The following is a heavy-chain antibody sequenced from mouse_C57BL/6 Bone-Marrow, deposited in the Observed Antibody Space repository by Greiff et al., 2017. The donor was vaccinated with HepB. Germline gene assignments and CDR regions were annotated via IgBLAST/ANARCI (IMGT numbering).Heavy chain of an antibody. J-gene: IGHJ4*01. Sequence: EVKLVESGGGLVKPGGSLKLSCAASGFTFSDYGMHWVRQAPEKGLEWVAYISSGSSTIYYADTVKGRFTISRDNAKNTLFLQMTSLRSEDTAMYYCARKLDEGYAMDYWGQGTSVTVSS. CDR3: ARKLDEGYAMDY. CDR2: ISSGSSTI. V-gene: IGHV5-17*01. D-gene: IGHD1-3*01. CDR1: GFTFSDYG.